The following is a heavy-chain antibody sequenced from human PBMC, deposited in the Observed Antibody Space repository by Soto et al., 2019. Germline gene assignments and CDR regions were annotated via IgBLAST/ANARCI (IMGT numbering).Heavy chain of an antibody. CDR1: GYTFTGYH. CDR2: ISAYNGNT. D-gene: IGHD2-2*01. CDR3: ASGYCSSTSCRRGNPLQNGMDV. J-gene: IGHJ6*02. Sequence: ASVKVSCKASGYTFTGYHMHWVRQAPGQGLEWMGWISAYNGNTNYAQKLQGRVTMTTDTSTSTAYMELRSLRSDDTAVYYCASGYCSSTSCRRGNPLQNGMDVWGQGTTVTVSS. V-gene: IGHV1-18*04.